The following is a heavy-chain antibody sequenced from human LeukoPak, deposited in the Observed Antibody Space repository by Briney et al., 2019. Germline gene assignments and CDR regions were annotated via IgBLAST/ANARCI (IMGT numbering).Heavy chain of an antibody. D-gene: IGHD3-3*01. CDR1: GFTFSSYA. V-gene: IGHV3-30-3*01. CDR3: ASEIPTRITIFGVVTMGAFDY. CDR2: ISYDGSNK. Sequence: PGGSLRLFCAASGFTFSSYAMHWVRQAPGKGLEWVAVISYDGSNKYYADSVKGRFTISRDNSKNTLYLQMNSLRAEDTAVYYCASEIPTRITIFGVVTMGAFDYWGQGTLVTVSS. J-gene: IGHJ4*02.